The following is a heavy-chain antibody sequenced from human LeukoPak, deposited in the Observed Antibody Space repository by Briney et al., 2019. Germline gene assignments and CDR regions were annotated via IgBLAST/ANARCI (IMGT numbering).Heavy chain of an antibody. Sequence: GGSLRLSCAASGFTFSSYEMNWVRQAPGRGLEWVSYISSSGSTIYSADSVKGRFTISRDNAKNSLYLQMNSLRAEDTAVYYCARVLTGYGWAFDIWGQGTMVTVSS. J-gene: IGHJ3*02. CDR2: ISSSGSTI. V-gene: IGHV3-48*03. D-gene: IGHD5-18*01. CDR3: ARVLTGYGWAFDI. CDR1: GFTFSSYE.